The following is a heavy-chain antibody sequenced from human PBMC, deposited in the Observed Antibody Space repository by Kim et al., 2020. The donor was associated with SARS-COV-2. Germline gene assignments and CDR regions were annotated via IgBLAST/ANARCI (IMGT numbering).Heavy chain of an antibody. D-gene: IGHD3-16*02. Sequence: NPSLKVRVTISVATSKNQFSLKLSSVTAADTAVYYCARFVRDHYYYYMDVWGKGTTVTVSS. J-gene: IGHJ6*03. V-gene: IGHV4-34*01. CDR3: ARFVRDHYYYYMDV.